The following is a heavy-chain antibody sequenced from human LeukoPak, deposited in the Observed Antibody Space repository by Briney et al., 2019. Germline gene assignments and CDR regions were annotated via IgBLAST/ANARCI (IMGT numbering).Heavy chain of an antibody. D-gene: IGHD3-9*01. CDR3: ANRDYDILTGYYGGPPTY. J-gene: IGHJ4*02. Sequence: GGSLRLSCAASGFTFSSYGMHWVRQAPGKGLEWVAFIRYDGSNKYYADSVKGRFTISRDNSKNTLYLQMNSLRAEDTAVYYCANRDYDILTGYYGGPPTYWGQGTLVTVSS. CDR1: GFTFSSYG. CDR2: IRYDGSNK. V-gene: IGHV3-30*02.